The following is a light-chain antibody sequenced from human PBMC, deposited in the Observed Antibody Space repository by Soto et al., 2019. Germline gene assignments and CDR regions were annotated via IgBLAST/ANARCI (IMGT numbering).Light chain of an antibody. J-gene: IGKJ5*01. Sequence: EIVMTQSPATLSVSPGERVTLSCRASQSISSNLAWYQQKPGQAPSLLMYGTSTRATGIPARFSGSGSGTEFTLTISSLXSEDFAXYYXXXXXXWSSITFGQGTRLEIK. CDR1: QSISSN. CDR2: GTS. CDR3: XXXXXWSSIT. V-gene: IGKV3-15*01.